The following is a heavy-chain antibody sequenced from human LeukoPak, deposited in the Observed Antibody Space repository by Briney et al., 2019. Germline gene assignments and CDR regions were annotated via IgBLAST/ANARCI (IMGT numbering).Heavy chain of an antibody. J-gene: IGHJ6*03. V-gene: IGHV3-7*01. Sequence: AGGSLRLSCAASGFTFSSYWKSWVRQAPGKGLEWVANIKQDGSEKYYVDSVKGRFTISRDNAKNSLYLRMNSLRAEDTAVYYCARDSLTYYYDSSGYDYYYYMDVWGKGTTVTVSS. CDR1: GFTFSSYW. CDR2: IKQDGSEK. CDR3: ARDSLTYYYDSSGYDYYYYMDV. D-gene: IGHD3-22*01.